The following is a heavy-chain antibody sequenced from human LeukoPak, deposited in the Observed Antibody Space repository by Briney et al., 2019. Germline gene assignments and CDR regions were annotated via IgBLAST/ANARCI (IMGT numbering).Heavy chain of an antibody. V-gene: IGHV3-21*01. Sequence: GGSLRLSCAASGFTFSSYSMNWVRQAPGKGLEWVSSISSSSSYIYYADSVKGRFTISRDNAKNSLYLQMNSLRAEDTAVYYCAREHRFLEWLSEAIDYWGQGTLVTVSS. CDR3: AREHRFLEWLSEAIDY. CDR1: GFTFSSYS. J-gene: IGHJ4*02. CDR2: ISSSSSYI. D-gene: IGHD3-3*01.